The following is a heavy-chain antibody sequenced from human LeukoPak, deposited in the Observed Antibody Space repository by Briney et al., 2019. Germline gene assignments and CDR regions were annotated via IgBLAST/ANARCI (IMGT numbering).Heavy chain of an antibody. J-gene: IGHJ6*02. D-gene: IGHD3-9*01. CDR1: GGTFSSYA. Sequence: SVKVSCKASGGTFSSYAISWVRQAPGQGLGWMGGIIPIFGTANYAQKFQGRVTITADESTSTAYMELSSLRSEDTAVYYCARGEKLNYDILTYDMDVWGHGTTVTVSS. V-gene: IGHV1-69*13. CDR2: IIPIFGTA. CDR3: ARGEKLNYDILTYDMDV.